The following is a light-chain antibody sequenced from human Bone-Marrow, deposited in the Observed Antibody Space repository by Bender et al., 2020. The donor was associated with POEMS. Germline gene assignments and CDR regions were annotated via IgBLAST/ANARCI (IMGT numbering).Light chain of an antibody. Sequence: SFELTQPPSVSVSPGQTARITCSADALSDQYAYWYQQKPGQAPTLVIYKDTARPSGIPERFSGSSSGTTVTLTISGVQAEDEADYYCQSPDSSGFWVFGGGTKLTVL. CDR3: QSPDSSGFWV. J-gene: IGLJ3*02. CDR2: KDT. CDR1: ALSDQY. V-gene: IGLV3-25*03.